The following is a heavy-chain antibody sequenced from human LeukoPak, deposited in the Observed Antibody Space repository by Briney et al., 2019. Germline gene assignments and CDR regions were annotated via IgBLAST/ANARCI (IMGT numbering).Heavy chain of an antibody. CDR3: ARIQLGGPGYNWFDP. V-gene: IGHV2-26*01. CDR1: EFSLSNARLG. CDR2: NFSNDEK. J-gene: IGHJ5*02. Sequence: SSPTLLNTTETLTLTCTVSEFSLSNARLGVSWIRQPPRNALNWLTPNFSNDEKSYSTSLNSRITITKVTTNTQEDPTMTNSDPVDTATYCCARIQLGGPGYNWFDPWGQGTLATVSS. D-gene: IGHD3-16*01.